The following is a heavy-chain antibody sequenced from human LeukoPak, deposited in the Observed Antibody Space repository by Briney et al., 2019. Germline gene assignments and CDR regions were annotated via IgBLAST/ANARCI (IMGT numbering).Heavy chain of an antibody. J-gene: IGHJ4*02. CDR2: INPSGGST. V-gene: IGHV1-46*01. Sequence: ASVKVSCKASGCTFTNYYIHWVRQAPGQRLEWMGIINPSGGSTNFAQKFQGRVTMTTDTSTITVYMELSSLRSEDTAVYYCARWTTTYLGYWGQGTLVTVSS. CDR1: GCTFTNYY. D-gene: IGHD4-11*01. CDR3: ARWTTTYLGY.